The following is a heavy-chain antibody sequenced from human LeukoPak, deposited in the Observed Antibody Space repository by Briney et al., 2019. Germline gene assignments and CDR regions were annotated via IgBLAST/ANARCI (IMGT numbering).Heavy chain of an antibody. CDR1: VFTVSSNY. CDR3: ARDSCDSSGCTFDC. J-gene: IGHJ4*02. CDR2: IYSGGST. V-gene: IGHV3-53*01. D-gene: IGHD3-22*01. Sequence: GGSLRLSCAASVFTVSSNYMSWVRQAPGKGLEWGSVIYSGGSTYYADSVKGRFTISRDNSKNTLYLQMNSLRAEDTAVYYCARDSCDSSGCTFDCWSQGTLVTVSS.